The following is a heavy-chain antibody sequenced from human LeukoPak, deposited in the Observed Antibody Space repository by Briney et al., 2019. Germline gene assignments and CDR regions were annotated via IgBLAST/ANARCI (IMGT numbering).Heavy chain of an antibody. CDR3: ARRPDNTGWFFDY. D-gene: IGHD6-19*01. CDR1: GGSISSSNW. Sequence: SETLSLTCAVSGGSISSSNWWSWVRQPPGKGLEWIGEIYHRGNTNYNPSLKNRATISVDKSKNQFSLNLSSVTAADTAVYYCARRPDNTGWFFDYWGQGTLVTASS. V-gene: IGHV4-4*02. J-gene: IGHJ4*02. CDR2: IYHRGNT.